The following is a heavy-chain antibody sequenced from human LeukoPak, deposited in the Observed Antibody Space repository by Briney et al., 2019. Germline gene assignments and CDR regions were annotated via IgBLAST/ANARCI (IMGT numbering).Heavy chain of an antibody. CDR1: GFTFSNAW. Sequence: GGSLTLSCAASGFTFSNAWMSWVRQAPGKGREWVGRTKIKTDGEATDYAAPVKGRFTISRDDSKNTLYLQMSSLKTEDTAVYYCTTALYDSSGYTFDYWGQGTLVTVSS. V-gene: IGHV3-15*01. D-gene: IGHD3-22*01. J-gene: IGHJ4*02. CDR2: TKIKTDGEAT. CDR3: TTALYDSSGYTFDY.